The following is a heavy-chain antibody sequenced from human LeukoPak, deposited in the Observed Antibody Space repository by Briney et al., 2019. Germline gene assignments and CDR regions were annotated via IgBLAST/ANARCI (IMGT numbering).Heavy chain of an antibody. CDR1: GFTFSDYY. V-gene: IGHV3-11*04. J-gene: IGHJ6*03. CDR2: ISSSGSTI. Sequence: PGGSLRLSCAASGFTFSDYYMSWVRQAPGKGLEWVSYISSSGSTIYYADSVKGRFTISRDNAKNSLYLQMNSLRAEDTAVYYCARVRVGHSYGRYSPYYYYYMDVWGKGTTVTVSS. CDR3: ARVRVGHSYGRYSPYYYYYMDV. D-gene: IGHD5-18*01.